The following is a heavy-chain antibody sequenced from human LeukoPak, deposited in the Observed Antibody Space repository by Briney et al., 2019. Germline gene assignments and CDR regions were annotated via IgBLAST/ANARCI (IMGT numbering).Heavy chain of an antibody. J-gene: IGHJ4*02. D-gene: IGHD6-13*01. V-gene: IGHV3-7*01. CDR2: IKQDGSEK. Sequence: GGSLRLSCAASGFTFSRYWMSWVRQAPGKGLEWVANIKQDGSEKYCVDSVKGRFTISRDNAKNSLYLQMNSLRAEDTAVYYCAKQYSSSWDYFDYWGQGTLVTVSS. CDR3: AKQYSSSWDYFDY. CDR1: GFTFSRYW.